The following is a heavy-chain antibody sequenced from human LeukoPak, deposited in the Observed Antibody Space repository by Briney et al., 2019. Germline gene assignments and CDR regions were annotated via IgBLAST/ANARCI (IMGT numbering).Heavy chain of an antibody. Sequence: GGSLRLSCAASGFTFSDAWMSWVRQAPGKGLEWVGRIKSKTDGGTTDYAAPVKGRFTISRDDSKNTLYLQMNSVKTEDTAVYYCTARPPDSSGWYGALVRAYYYYGMDVWGQGTTVTVSS. J-gene: IGHJ6*02. V-gene: IGHV3-15*01. CDR2: IKSKTDGGTT. CDR3: TARPPDSSGWYGALVRAYYYYGMDV. D-gene: IGHD6-19*01. CDR1: GFTFSDAW.